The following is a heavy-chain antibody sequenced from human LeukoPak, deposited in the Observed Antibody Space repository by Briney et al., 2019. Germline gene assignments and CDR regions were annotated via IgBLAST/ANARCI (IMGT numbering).Heavy chain of an antibody. Sequence: GGSLRLSCAASGFTFSSYGIHCVRQAPGKGLEWVAVISNDGSNKYYADSVKGRFTISRDNSKNTLYLQMNSLRAEDTAVYYCAKETGRWELEWGQGTLVTVSS. CDR2: ISNDGSNK. J-gene: IGHJ4*02. D-gene: IGHD1-26*01. V-gene: IGHV3-30*18. CDR1: GFTFSSYG. CDR3: AKETGRWELE.